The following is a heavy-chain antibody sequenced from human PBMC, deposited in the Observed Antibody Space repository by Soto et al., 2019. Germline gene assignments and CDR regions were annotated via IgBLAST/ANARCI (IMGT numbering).Heavy chain of an antibody. D-gene: IGHD3-22*01. J-gene: IGHJ4*02. Sequence: SVKVSCKASGNSFTTYYMHWVRQAPGQGLEWMGIINPSGGRTTYAQKFQGRVTMTRDTSTSTFHMELSSLTSEDTAVYYCAGLYPYDSSGYYDYWGQGTLVTVSS. CDR1: GNSFTTYY. CDR3: AGLYPYDSSGYYDY. CDR2: INPSGGRT. V-gene: IGHV1-46*01.